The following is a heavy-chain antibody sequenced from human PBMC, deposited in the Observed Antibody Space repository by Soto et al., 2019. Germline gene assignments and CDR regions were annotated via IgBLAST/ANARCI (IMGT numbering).Heavy chain of an antibody. Sequence: QITLKEAGPTLVKPTQTLTLTCSFSGFSLITSGVGVGWIRQPPRKALEWLALIYWDDDTGYSTTLRSRLTITKATSRNQVVLTMTNMDPADTATYYCAHSMAPRIFDSWGQGTLVTVSS. CDR2: IYWDDDT. CDR1: GFSLITSGVG. V-gene: IGHV2-5*02. CDR3: AHSMAPRIFDS. J-gene: IGHJ4*02.